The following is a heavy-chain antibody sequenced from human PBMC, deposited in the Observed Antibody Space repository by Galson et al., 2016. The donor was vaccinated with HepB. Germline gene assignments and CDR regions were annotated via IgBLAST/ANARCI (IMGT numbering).Heavy chain of an antibody. CDR3: VRDLDY. CDR1: GFTFSSYG. CDR2: IWYDGINK. J-gene: IGHJ4*02. V-gene: IGHV3-33*01. Sequence: SLRLSCAASGFTFSSYGMHWVRQAPGKGLEWMAVIWYDGINKYYGDSVQGRFTISRDNSRNTLYLQMNSLRAEDTALYYCVRDLDYWGQGTLVTVSS.